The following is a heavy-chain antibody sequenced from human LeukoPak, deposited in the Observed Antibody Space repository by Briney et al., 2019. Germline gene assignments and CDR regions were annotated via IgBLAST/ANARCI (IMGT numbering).Heavy chain of an antibody. CDR3: ARRVRTGYYWFDP. J-gene: IGHJ5*02. D-gene: IGHD3/OR15-3a*01. Sequence: GASLKVSCKPSRDTFSSYTISWVRQAPGQGLEWVGGIIPIFSTANYAQKFQGRVTITAVESTSTAYMELSSLRSEDTAVYYCARRVRTGYYWFDPWGQGTLVTVSS. CDR1: RDTFSSYT. CDR2: IIPIFSTA. V-gene: IGHV1-69*13.